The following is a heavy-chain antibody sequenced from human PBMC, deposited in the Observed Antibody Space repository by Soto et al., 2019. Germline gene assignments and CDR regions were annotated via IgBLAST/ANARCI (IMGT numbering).Heavy chain of an antibody. CDR1: GGSISSGDYY. CDR3: ARAPRDIVVVPAAPDGMDV. D-gene: IGHD2-2*01. Sequence: QVQLQESGPGLVKPSQTLSLTCTVSGGSISSGDYYWSWIRQPPGKGLEWIGYIYYSGSTYYNPSLKSRVTISVDTSKNQFSPKLSSVTAADTAVYYCARAPRDIVVVPAAPDGMDVWGQGTTVTVSS. J-gene: IGHJ6*02. V-gene: IGHV4-30-4*01. CDR2: IYYSGST.